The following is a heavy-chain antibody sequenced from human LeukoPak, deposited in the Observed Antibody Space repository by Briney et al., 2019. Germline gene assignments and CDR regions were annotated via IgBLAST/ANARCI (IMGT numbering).Heavy chain of an antibody. CDR2: IIPILGTR. V-gene: IGHV1-69*05. D-gene: IGHD3-10*01. CDR1: GGTFSSYA. J-gene: IGHJ6*03. CDR3: ARGPRITLVRGGQWYHYMDV. Sequence: GASVKVSCKASGGTFSSYALSWVRQAPGQGLEWMGGIIPILGTRNYAQKFQGRVTMTRDTPTSTVYMELSSLRSEDTAVYYCARGPRITLVRGGQWYHYMDVWGKGTTVTISS.